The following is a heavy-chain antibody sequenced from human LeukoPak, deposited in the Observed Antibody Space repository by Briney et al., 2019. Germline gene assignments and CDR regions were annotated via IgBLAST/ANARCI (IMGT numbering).Heavy chain of an antibody. CDR3: AREVLWFGEYRESYYFDY. CDR2: IYSGGST. J-gene: IGHJ4*02. Sequence: GGSLRLSCAASGFTVSSNYMSWVRQAPGKGLEWVSVIYSGGSTYYADSVKGRFTISRDNSKNTLYLQMNSLRAEDTAVYYCAREVLWFGEYRESYYFDYWGQGTLVTVSS. D-gene: IGHD3-10*01. CDR1: GFTVSSNY. V-gene: IGHV3-53*01.